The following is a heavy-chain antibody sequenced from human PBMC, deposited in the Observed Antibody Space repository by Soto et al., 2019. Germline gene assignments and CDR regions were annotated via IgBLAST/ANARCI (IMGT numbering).Heavy chain of an antibody. V-gene: IGHV3-23*01. J-gene: IGHJ4*02. CDR1: AFTFTSYA. CDR2: VSGSGDST. CDR3: AKGRASDYPGCTQDY. Sequence: EVQLLESGGGLAQPGGSLRLSCAASAFTFTSYAMSWVRQAPGKGLKWVSAVSGSGDSTYYADSVKGRFTISRDNSKNTLYLQMNSLRAEDTVVYYCAKGRASDYPGCTQDYWGQGTLVTVSS. D-gene: IGHD4-17*01.